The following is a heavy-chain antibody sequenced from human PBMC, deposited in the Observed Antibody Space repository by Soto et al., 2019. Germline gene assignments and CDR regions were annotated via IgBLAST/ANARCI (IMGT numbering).Heavy chain of an antibody. Sequence: EGQLVESGGGLVQPGGSLRLSCTVSGFTFTDYSLNWVRQAPGKGLEWLSYISASRTTIYYAASVRGRFTVSRDNAKNSLYLKMNGLSVDDTAVYYCARDGRRGYDLDVWGQGTMVTVSS. CDR2: ISASRTTI. CDR3: ARDGRRGYDLDV. D-gene: IGHD1-26*01. J-gene: IGHJ6*02. CDR1: GFTFTDYS. V-gene: IGHV3-48*01.